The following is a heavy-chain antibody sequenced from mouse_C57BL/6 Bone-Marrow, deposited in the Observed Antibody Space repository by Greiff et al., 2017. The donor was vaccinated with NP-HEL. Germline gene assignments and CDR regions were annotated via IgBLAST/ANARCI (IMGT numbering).Heavy chain of an antibody. Sequence: VQLKESGGGLVQPGGSLKLSCAASGFTFSDYYMYWVRQTPEKRLEWVAYISNGGGSTYYLDTVKGRFTISRDNAKNTLYLQMSRLKSEDTAMYYCARPIYDGLFYAMDYWGQGTSVTVSS. J-gene: IGHJ4*01. CDR3: ARPIYDGLFYAMDY. D-gene: IGHD2-3*01. CDR2: ISNGGGST. V-gene: IGHV5-12*01. CDR1: GFTFSDYY.